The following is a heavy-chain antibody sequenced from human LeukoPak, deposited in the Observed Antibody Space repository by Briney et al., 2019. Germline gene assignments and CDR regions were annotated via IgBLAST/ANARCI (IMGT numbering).Heavy chain of an antibody. J-gene: IGHJ6*02. CDR3: ARDQLRYYGSNNYYSDMDF. Sequence: ASVKVSCKASGYXFTSYAIAWVRQAPGQGHEWMGWISAYNGGTNYAQKFRGRVTMTTDTSTNTGYMELRSLRSDDTAVYFCARDQLRYYGSNNYYSDMDFWGQGTTVTVSS. V-gene: IGHV1-18*01. D-gene: IGHD3-10*01. CDR1: GYXFTSYA. CDR2: ISAYNGGT.